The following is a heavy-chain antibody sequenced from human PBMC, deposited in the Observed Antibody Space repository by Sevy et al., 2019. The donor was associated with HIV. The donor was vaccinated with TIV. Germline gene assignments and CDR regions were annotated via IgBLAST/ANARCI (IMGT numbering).Heavy chain of an antibody. CDR1: GFTFNKYS. Sequence: GGSLRLSCAASGFTFNKYSMSWVRQPPGKGLEWVATLSFGCGEINYADTVKGRFTISRDNSKNSFYLQMNNLRAEDTALYYCAREGCTKPHDYWGQGTLVTVSS. J-gene: IGHJ4*02. V-gene: IGHV3-23*01. D-gene: IGHD2-8*01. CDR3: AREGCTKPHDY. CDR2: LSFGCGEI.